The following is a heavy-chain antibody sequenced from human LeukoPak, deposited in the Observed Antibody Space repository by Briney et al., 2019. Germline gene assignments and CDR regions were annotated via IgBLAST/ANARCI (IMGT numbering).Heavy chain of an antibody. CDR1: GFTFSSYG. D-gene: IGHD2-15*01. CDR3: ARGCSGGSCFGGFDY. Sequence: GGSLRLSCVASGFTFSSYGMNWVRQAPGKGLEWISYISSRSSTIYYADSVKGRFTISRDNAKNSLYLQINSLRDEDTAGYYCARGCSGGSCFGGFDYWGQGTLGTVSS. V-gene: IGHV3-48*02. CDR2: ISSRSSTI. J-gene: IGHJ4*02.